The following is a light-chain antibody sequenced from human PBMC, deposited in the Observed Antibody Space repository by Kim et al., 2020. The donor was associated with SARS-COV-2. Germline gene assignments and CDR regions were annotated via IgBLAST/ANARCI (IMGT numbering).Light chain of an antibody. CDR3: QHRGDWPIT. CDR1: QSVSNY. V-gene: IGKV3-11*01. CDR2: DAS. J-gene: IGKJ5*01. Sequence: LSPGERATLSCRARQSVSNYLAWYQQKPGQAPRLLIYDASNRATGIPARFSGSGSGTDFTLTISSLEPEDFAVYYCQHRGDWPITFGPGTRLEIK.